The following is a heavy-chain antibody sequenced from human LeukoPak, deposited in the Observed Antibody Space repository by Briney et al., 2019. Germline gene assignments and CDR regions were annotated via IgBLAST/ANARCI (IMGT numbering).Heavy chain of an antibody. D-gene: IGHD3-3*01. CDR2: IYHSGST. J-gene: IGHJ4*02. Sequence: SETLSLTCTVSGVSIIGYYWNWIRQPPGKGLDWIGYIYHSGSTNYNPSLKSRVPISVGTSKTQISLKLRAVTAADTAVYYCARSRVWSDYWGYFDYWGQGTLVTVSS. CDR3: ARSRVWSDYWGYFDY. V-gene: IGHV4-59*01. CDR1: GVSIIGYY.